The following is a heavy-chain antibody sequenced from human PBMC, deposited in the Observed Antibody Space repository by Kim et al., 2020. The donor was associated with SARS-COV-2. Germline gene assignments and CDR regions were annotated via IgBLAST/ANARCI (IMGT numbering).Heavy chain of an antibody. J-gene: IGHJ4*02. Sequence: GGSLRLSCAASGFNFNIYAMSWVRQAPGKGPEWVSTVSGDDGSTFYADSVKGRFTISRDNSKNMVYLQLNSLRVEDTAMYYCVPGTGLAYWGQGTLVTVSS. CDR3: VPGTGLAY. D-gene: IGHD3-16*01. V-gene: IGHV3-23*01. CDR1: GFNFNIYA. CDR2: VSGDDGST.